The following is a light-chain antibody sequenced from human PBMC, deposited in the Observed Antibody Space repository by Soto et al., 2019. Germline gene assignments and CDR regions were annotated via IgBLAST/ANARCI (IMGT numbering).Light chain of an antibody. Sequence: QSVLTQPASVSGSPGQSITISCTGTSSDVRAYNYVSWYQQHPGKAPKLMIFDVSNRPSGISHRFSASKSGNTASLNISGLQAEDEADYYCRSYTSAPARVFGGGPKLTVL. V-gene: IGLV2-14*01. CDR2: DVS. CDR1: SSDVRAYNY. CDR3: RSYTSAPARV. J-gene: IGLJ3*02.